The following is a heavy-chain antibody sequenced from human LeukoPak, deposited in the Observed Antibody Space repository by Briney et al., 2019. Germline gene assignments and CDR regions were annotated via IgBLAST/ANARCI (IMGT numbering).Heavy chain of an antibody. CDR1: GGSISSSSYY. D-gene: IGHD2-2*01. CDR2: IYYSGST. Sequence: SETLSLTCTVSGGSISSSSYYWGWIRQPPGKGLEWIGSIYYSGSTYYNPSLKSRVTISVDTSKNQFSLKLSSVTAADTAVYYCASNEGVVPAAGNWSAPWGQGTLVTVSS. V-gene: IGHV4-39*01. J-gene: IGHJ5*02. CDR3: ASNEGVVPAAGNWSAP.